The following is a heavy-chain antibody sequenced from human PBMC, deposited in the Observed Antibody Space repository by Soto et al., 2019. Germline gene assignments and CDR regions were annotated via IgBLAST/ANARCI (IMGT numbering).Heavy chain of an antibody. V-gene: IGHV3-7*05. CDR3: ASEYYDYVWGSYRNFDY. CDR1: GFTFSSYW. CDR2: IKQDGSEK. Sequence: GGSLRLSCAASGFTFSSYWMSWVRQAPGKGLEWVANIKQDGSEKYYVDSVKGRFTISRDNAKNSLYLQMNSLRAEDTAVYYCASEYYDYVWGSYRNFDYWGQGTLATVSS. D-gene: IGHD3-16*02. J-gene: IGHJ4*02.